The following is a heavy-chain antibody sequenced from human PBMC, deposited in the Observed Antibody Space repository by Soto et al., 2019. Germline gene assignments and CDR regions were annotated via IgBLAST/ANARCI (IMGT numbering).Heavy chain of an antibody. J-gene: IGHJ4*02. D-gene: IGHD7-27*01. Sequence: QVQLVESGGGVVQPGRSLRLSCAASGFTFSSYGMHWVRQAPGKGLEWVAVIWYDGSNKYYADSVKGRFTISRDNSKNTLYLQMNGLGAEDTAVDYCARDELGNFDYWGQGTLVTVSS. V-gene: IGHV3-33*01. CDR3: ARDELGNFDY. CDR2: IWYDGSNK. CDR1: GFTFSSYG.